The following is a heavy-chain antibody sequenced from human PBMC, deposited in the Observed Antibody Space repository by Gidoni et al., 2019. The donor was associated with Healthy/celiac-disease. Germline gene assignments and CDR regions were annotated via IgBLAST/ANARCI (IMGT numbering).Heavy chain of an antibody. CDR1: GGSISSSSYY. V-gene: IGHV4-39*07. CDR3: SELLWFGGGWFDP. Sequence: QLQLQESGPGLVKPSETLSLTCTVSGGSISSSSYYWGWIRQPPGKGLEWIGSIYYSGSTYSHPSPKGPVTISVDTAKNQFSLKLSSLAPADTAVFYFSELLWFGGGWFDPWGQGTLVTVSS. J-gene: IGHJ5*02. CDR2: IYYSGST. D-gene: IGHD3-10*01.